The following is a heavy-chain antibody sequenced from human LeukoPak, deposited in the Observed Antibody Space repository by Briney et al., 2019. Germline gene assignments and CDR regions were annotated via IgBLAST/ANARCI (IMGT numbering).Heavy chain of an antibody. CDR1: GYTFTGYY. J-gene: IGHJ3*02. V-gene: IGHV1-2*06. D-gene: IGHD3-22*01. CDR3: AGEDNSSGYRPFDI. Sequence: ASVKVSCKASGYTFTGYYIHWVRQAPGQGLDWMGRINPNNGGTNYAQKFQGRVTMTRDMSMSTAYMELSRLRSDDTAVYYCAGEDNSSGYRPFDIWGQGTMVTVLS. CDR2: INPNNGGT.